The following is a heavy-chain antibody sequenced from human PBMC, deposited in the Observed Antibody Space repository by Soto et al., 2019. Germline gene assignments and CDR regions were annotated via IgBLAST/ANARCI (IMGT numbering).Heavy chain of an antibody. Sequence: PSETLSLTCTVSGGSISSYYWSWIRQHPGEGLEWIEXIYYSRSTXXKXYLXXXDTISVGPSKRRFSLKMSSVTAADTAVYYCARDNRPRAANFAYWGQGTMVTVSS. CDR3: ARDNRPRAANFAY. J-gene: IGHJ4*02. V-gene: IGHV4-59*01. D-gene: IGHD6-13*01. CDR2: IYYSRST. CDR1: GGSISSYY.